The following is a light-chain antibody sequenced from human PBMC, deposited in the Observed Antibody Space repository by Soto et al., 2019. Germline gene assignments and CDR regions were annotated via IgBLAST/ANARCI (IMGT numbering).Light chain of an antibody. J-gene: IGKJ5*01. CDR3: QQSYSDPPIT. CDR2: AAS. V-gene: IGKV1-39*01. CDR1: QTISNF. Sequence: DIQMTQSPSSLSAPVGDRVTITCRASQTISNFLNWYQHKPGKAPKLLIYAASSLQSGVPSRFSGSGSGTEFTLTISSLQPEDFATYYCQQSYSDPPITFGQGTRLEIK.